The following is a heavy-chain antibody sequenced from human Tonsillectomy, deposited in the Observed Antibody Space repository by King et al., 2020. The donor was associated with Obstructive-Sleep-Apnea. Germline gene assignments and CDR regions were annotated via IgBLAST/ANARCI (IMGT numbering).Heavy chain of an antibody. CDR3: VKALGIAVAGYYFDY. J-gene: IGHJ4*02. Sequence: VQLVESGGGLVQPGGSLRLSCSASGFTFSSYAMHWVRQAPGKGLEYVSAISSNGGSTYYADSVKGRFTISRDNSKNTLYLQMSSLRAEDTAVYYCVKALGIAVAGYYFDYWGQGTLVTVSS. CDR2: ISSNGGST. V-gene: IGHV3-64D*06. CDR1: GFTFSSYA. D-gene: IGHD6-19*01.